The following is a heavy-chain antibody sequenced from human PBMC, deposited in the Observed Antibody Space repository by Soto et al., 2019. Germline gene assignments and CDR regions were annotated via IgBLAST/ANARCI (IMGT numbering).Heavy chain of an antibody. V-gene: IGHV4-30-2*01. Sequence: SETLSLTCAVAGGSIISGGYSWSWIRQPPGKGLEWIGYIYHSGSTYYNPSLKSRVTISVGRSKNQFSLKLSSVTAADTAVYYCARVDGDYRNFDYWGQGTLVTVS. CDR3: ARVDGDYRNFDY. J-gene: IGHJ4*02. CDR2: IYHSGST. D-gene: IGHD4-17*01. CDR1: GGSIISGGYS.